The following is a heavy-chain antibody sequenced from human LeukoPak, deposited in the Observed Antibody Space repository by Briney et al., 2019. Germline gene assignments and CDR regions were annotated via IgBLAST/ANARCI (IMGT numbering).Heavy chain of an antibody. CDR1: GFSIDNYV. J-gene: IGHJ4*02. Sequence: PGGSLRLSCAVSGFSIDNYVMDWVRQTPGRGLEWVSLISGDGGTTYYGDSVKGRFNVYRDNSKKSMFLQMSSLRTDDTALYYCAKDLGGCLQYWVQGALVTVSS. CDR2: ISGDGGTT. CDR3: AKDLGGCLQY. D-gene: IGHD4-23*01. V-gene: IGHV3-43*02.